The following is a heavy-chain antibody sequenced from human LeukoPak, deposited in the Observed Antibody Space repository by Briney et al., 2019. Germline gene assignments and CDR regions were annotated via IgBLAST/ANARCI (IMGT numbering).Heavy chain of an antibody. J-gene: IGHJ4*02. CDR3: ARAQRYCSSSSCPWEPFDY. V-gene: IGHV3-7*05. CDR1: GFTVSSYW. D-gene: IGHD2-2*01. CDR2: IKQDGSEK. Sequence: GGSLRLSCAASGFTVSSYWMSWVRQAPGKGLEWVANIKQDGSEKYYVDPVKGRFTISRDNAKNSLSLQMNSLRAEDTAVYYCARAQRYCSSSSCPWEPFDYWGQGTLVTVYS.